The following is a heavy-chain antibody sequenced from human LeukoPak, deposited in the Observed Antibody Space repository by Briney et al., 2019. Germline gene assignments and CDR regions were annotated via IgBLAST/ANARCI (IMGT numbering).Heavy chain of an antibody. J-gene: IGHJ4*02. Sequence: SVKVSCKPSGGTFSRSVINWVRQAPGQGPEWMGGIIPIFGTANYAQKFQGRVTITADESTTTAYMELSSLRSEDTAVYYCARGFPNYDILTGYNFDYWGQGTLVTVSS. CDR1: GGTFSRSV. CDR3: ARGFPNYDILTGYNFDY. CDR2: IIPIFGTA. D-gene: IGHD3-9*01. V-gene: IGHV1-69*13.